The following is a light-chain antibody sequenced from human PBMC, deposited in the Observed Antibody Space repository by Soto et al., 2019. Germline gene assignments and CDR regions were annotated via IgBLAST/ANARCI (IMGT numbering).Light chain of an antibody. CDR3: QQYYSTPVT. V-gene: IGKV4-1*01. CDR1: QSVLYSSNNKNY. J-gene: IGKJ2*01. CDR2: WAS. Sequence: DIVMTQSPDSLAVSLGERATINCKSSQSVLYSSNNKNYLAWYQQKPGQPPKLLIYWASTRESGVPDRFRGRGSGTDYTLTISNLQAEDVAVYYCQQYYSTPVTCGGGTKLEIK.